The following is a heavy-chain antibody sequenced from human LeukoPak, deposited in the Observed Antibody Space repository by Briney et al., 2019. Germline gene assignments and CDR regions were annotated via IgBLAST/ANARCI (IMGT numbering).Heavy chain of an antibody. CDR1: GFTFSTYS. Sequence: GGSLRLSCAASGFTFSTYSMNWVRQAPGKGLEWVSTVTASARRTYYADSVQGRFTISRDNSNNTLFLQVNSLRADDTAVYHCAKWGFSDRSGANFHSWGQGTLVTVSS. J-gene: IGHJ4*02. CDR2: VTASARRT. V-gene: IGHV3-23*01. CDR3: AKWGFSDRSGANFHS. D-gene: IGHD3-22*01.